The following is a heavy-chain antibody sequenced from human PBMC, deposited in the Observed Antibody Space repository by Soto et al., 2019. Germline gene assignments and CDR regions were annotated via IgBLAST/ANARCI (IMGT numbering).Heavy chain of an antibody. J-gene: IGHJ5*02. CDR3: VRDWQLSP. D-gene: IGHD1-1*01. V-gene: IGHV1-18*01. CDR2: ISGHNGNT. CDR1: GYTLTNYG. Sequence: QVKLVQSGDELKKTGASVKVSCRASGYTLTNYGISWVRQAPGQGLFWMGWISGHNGNTLYAQNFQGRLTLTIETSTNTAYMELMSLKIDDTALYYCVRDWQLSPCGQVTQVTVSS.